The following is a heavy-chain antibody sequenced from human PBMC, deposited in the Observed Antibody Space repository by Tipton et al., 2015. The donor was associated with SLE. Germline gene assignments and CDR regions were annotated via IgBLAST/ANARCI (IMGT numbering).Heavy chain of an antibody. V-gene: IGHV4-39*07. J-gene: IGHJ6*02. D-gene: IGHD3-16*02. CDR3: ARLRAGPLGELSPPYYYGMDV. CDR2: IYHSGTA. Sequence: TLSLTCTVSGGSISSSRYYWGWIRQPPGKGLEWIGSIYHSGTAYYNPSLKSRVTISVDTSKNQFSLKLSSVTAADTAVYYCARLRAGPLGELSPPYYYGMDVWGQGTTVTVSS. CDR1: GGSISSSRYY.